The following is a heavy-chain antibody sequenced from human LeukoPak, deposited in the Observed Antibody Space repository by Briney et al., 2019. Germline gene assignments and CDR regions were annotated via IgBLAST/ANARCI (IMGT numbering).Heavy chain of an antibody. CDR3: AREPPLRFYVWGSGVYFDY. Sequence: SETLSLTCTVSGGSISSYYWSWIRQPAGKGLEWIGRIYTSGSTNYNPSLKSRVTMSVDTSKNQFSLKLSSVTAADTAVYYCAREPPLRFYVWGSGVYFDYWGQGTLVTVSS. CDR1: GGSISSYY. V-gene: IGHV4-4*07. D-gene: IGHD3-16*01. J-gene: IGHJ4*02. CDR2: IYTSGST.